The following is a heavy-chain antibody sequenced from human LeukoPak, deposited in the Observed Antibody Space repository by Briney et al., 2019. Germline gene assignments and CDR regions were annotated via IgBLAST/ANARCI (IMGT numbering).Heavy chain of an antibody. D-gene: IGHD5-18*01. J-gene: IGHJ4*02. CDR1: GFTFSSFW. CDR2: INSDGSSI. Sequence: TGGSLRLSCAASGFTFSSFWMHWVRQAPGKGLVWVARINSDGSSITYADSVKGRFTISRDNSKNTLYLQMNSLRAEDTAVYYCARSDTAIGYFDYWGQGTLVTVSS. CDR3: ARSDTAIGYFDY. V-gene: IGHV3-74*03.